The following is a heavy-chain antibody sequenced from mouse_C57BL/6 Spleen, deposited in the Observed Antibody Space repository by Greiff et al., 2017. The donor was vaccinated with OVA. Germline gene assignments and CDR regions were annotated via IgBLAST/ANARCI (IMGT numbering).Heavy chain of an antibody. CDR3: ARAGNWFAY. CDR2: ISYDGSN. D-gene: IGHD2-1*01. Sequence: DVQLQESGPGLVKPSQSLSLTCSVTGYSITSGYYWNWIRQFPGNKLEWMGYISYDGSNNYNPSLKNRISITRDTSKNQFFLKLNSVTTEDTATYYCARAGNWFAYWGQGTLVTVSA. J-gene: IGHJ3*01. V-gene: IGHV3-6*01. CDR1: GYSITSGYY.